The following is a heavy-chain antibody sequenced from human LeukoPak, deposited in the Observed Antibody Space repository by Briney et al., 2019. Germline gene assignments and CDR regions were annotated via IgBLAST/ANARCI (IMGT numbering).Heavy chain of an antibody. CDR3: ARDRVVVTAIPNDAFDI. D-gene: IGHD2-21*02. Sequence: SETLSLTCTVSGGSISSGDYYWSWIRQPPGKGLEWIGYIYYSGSTYYNPSLKSRVTISVDTSKNQFSLKLSSVTAADTAVYYCARDRVVVTAIPNDAFDIWGQGTMVTVSS. V-gene: IGHV4-30-4*01. J-gene: IGHJ3*02. CDR1: GGSISSGDYY. CDR2: IYYSGST.